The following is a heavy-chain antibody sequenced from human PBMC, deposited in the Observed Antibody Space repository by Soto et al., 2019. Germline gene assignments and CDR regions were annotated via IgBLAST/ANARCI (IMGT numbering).Heavy chain of an antibody. D-gene: IGHD2-21*02. CDR2: INAGNGNT. V-gene: IGHV1-3*01. Sequence: GSSVKVSCKASGYTFTNYAMHWVRPAPGQRLEWMGWINAGNGNTKYSQKFQGRVTFTRDTSASTAYMELSSLRSEDTAVYYCARVGLLVVTAAYYDSGQVDYRGQGTRVTVSS. CDR1: GYTFTNYA. CDR3: ARVGLLVVTAAYYDSGQVDY. J-gene: IGHJ4*02.